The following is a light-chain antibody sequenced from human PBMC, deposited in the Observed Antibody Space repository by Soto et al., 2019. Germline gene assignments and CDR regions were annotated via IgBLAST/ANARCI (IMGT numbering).Light chain of an antibody. V-gene: IGKV3-20*01. Sequence: VLPQSHGPLSLPPGARSQLYVRASHSVSSSYFAWYQQKPGQTPRLLIFGATSRATGVPDRISGSESGTDFTLTISRLEPEEFAVYDCQQYGDLPTFGQGTRLEI. CDR3: QQYGDLPT. J-gene: IGKJ5*01. CDR2: GAT. CDR1: HSVSSSY.